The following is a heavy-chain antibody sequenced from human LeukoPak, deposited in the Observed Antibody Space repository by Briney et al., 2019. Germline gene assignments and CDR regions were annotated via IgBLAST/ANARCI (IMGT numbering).Heavy chain of an antibody. D-gene: IGHD2-15*01. V-gene: IGHV4-61*02. CDR3: ARVESIVVVVAATIYPTDAFDI. Sequence: PSETLSLTCTVSGGSISSGSYYWSWIRQPAGKGLEWIRRIYTSGSTNYNPSLKSRVTISVDTSKNQFSLKLSSVTAADTAVYYCARVESIVVVVAATIYPTDAFDIWGQGTMVTVSS. CDR2: IYTSGST. CDR1: GGSISSGSYY. J-gene: IGHJ3*02.